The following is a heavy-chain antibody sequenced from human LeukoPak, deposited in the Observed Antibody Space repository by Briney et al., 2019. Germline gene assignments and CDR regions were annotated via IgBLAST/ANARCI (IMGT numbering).Heavy chain of an antibody. J-gene: IGHJ4*02. CDR2: ISGSGGST. V-gene: IGHV3-23*01. CDR3: ARGRISYGFSYFDY. CDR1: GFTFSSYG. Sequence: GGSLRLSCAASGFTFSSYGMSWVRQAPGKGLEWVSAISGSGGSTYYADSVKGRFTISRDNSKNTLYLQMNSLRAEDTAVYYCARGRISYGFSYFDYWGQGTLVTVSS. D-gene: IGHD5-18*01.